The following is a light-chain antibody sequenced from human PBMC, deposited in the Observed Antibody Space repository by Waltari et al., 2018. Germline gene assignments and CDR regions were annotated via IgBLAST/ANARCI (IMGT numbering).Light chain of an antibody. CDR2: DVN. Sequence: QSPLTQPRAVSGSPGQSVTITCTGTSSDVGGSDFVYWYQQHPGKAPKVMISDVNKRPSGVPDRFSGSKSGNTASLTISGLQAEDEADYYCCSYAGSYTWVLGGGTQLTVL. CDR1: SSDVGGSDF. CDR3: CSYAGSYTWV. J-gene: IGLJ3*02. V-gene: IGLV2-11*01.